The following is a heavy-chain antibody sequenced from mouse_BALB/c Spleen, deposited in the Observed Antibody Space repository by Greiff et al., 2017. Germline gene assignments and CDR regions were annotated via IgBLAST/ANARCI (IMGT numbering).Heavy chain of an antibody. D-gene: IGHD2-1*01. Sequence: EVKLVESGGGLVKPGGSLKLSCAASGFTFSSYAMSWVRQTPEKRLEWVSSISSGGSTYYPDRVKGRFTISRDNARNILYLQMSSLRSEDTAMYYCARGRDGNLAWFAYWGQGTLVTVSA. CDR1: GFTFSSYA. CDR3: ARGRDGNLAWFAY. J-gene: IGHJ3*01. CDR2: ISSGGST. V-gene: IGHV5-6-5*01.